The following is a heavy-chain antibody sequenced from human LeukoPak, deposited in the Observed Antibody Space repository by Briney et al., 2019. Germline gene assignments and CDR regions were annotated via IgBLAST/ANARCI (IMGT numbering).Heavy chain of an antibody. Sequence: GESLRLSCAASGFTFSDYGMHWVRQAPGKGLEWVAFKRFDGSNKYYVDSVKGRFTISRDNSKNTLYLQMNSLTTEDTAVYYCAKDRGGSHDAFDIWGQGTMVTVSS. V-gene: IGHV3-30*02. J-gene: IGHJ3*02. D-gene: IGHD1-26*01. CDR1: GFTFSDYG. CDR2: KRFDGSNK. CDR3: AKDRGGSHDAFDI.